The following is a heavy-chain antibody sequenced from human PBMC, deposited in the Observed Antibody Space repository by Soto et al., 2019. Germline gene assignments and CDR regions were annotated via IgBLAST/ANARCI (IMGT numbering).Heavy chain of an antibody. CDR3: ARESGGARARLDYYYFYMDV. Sequence: VQLVQSGAEVKKPGASVKVSCKTSGDSFNDYYIHWVRQAPGQGLEWMGWINPNGGGTKYAQKFQGRVTVTRDTSIRTVYMELSSLRSDDKAVYYCARESGGARARLDYYYFYMDVWGKGTTVTVSS. V-gene: IGHV1-2*02. CDR2: INPNGGGT. J-gene: IGHJ6*03. CDR1: GDSFNDYY. D-gene: IGHD1-26*01.